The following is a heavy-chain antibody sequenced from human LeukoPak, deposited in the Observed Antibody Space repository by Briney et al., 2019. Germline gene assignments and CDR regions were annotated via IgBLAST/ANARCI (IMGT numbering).Heavy chain of an antibody. Sequence: ASVKVSCKASGYIFTSRGITWVRQAPGQGLEWMGWISAYNGNTNYAQNVQGRVTVTRDTSTSTAYMELSSLSSEDTAVYYCARDREEYYYDSHGAFDIWGQGTMVTVSS. CDR1: GYIFTSRG. J-gene: IGHJ3*02. V-gene: IGHV1-18*01. CDR2: ISAYNGNT. CDR3: ARDREEYYYDSHGAFDI. D-gene: IGHD3-22*01.